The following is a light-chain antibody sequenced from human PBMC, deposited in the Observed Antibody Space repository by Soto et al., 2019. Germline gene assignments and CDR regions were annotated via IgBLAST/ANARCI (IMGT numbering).Light chain of an antibody. CDR2: DAS. J-gene: IGKJ1*01. Sequence: DIQMTQSPSSLSASVGDRVTITCQASQDISNYLNWYQQKPGKAPKLLIYDASNLETGVPSRFSGSGSGTDFTFTFSSLQPEDIATYYCQQYDNLPWTFGQGTKVEIK. CDR1: QDISNY. V-gene: IGKV1-33*01. CDR3: QQYDNLPWT.